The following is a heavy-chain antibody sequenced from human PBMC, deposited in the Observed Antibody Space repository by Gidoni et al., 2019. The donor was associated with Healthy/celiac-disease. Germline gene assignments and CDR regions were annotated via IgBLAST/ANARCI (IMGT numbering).Heavy chain of an antibody. CDR1: GVTFSSYS. J-gene: IGHJ4*02. CDR3: ASFVYFTSKDFWSGS. V-gene: IGHV3-21*01. D-gene: IGHD3-3*01. Sequence: EVQLVESGGGMVKHGGSLRLSCAASGVTFSSYSMNWVRQAPGKGLEWVSSISSSSSYIYYADSVKGRFTISRDNAKNSLYLQMNSLRAEDTAVYYCASFVYFTSKDFWSGSWGQGTLVTVSS. CDR2: ISSSSSYI.